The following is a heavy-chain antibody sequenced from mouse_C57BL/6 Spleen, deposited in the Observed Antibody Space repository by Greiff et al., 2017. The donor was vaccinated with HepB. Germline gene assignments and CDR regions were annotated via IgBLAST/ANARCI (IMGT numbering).Heavy chain of an antibody. Sequence: VQLQQSGPELVKPGASVKISCKASGYAFSSSWMNWVKQRPGKGLEWIGRIYPGDGDTNYNGKFKGKATLTADKSSSTAYMQLSSLTSEDSAVYFCARMDACFDYWGQGTTLTVSS. CDR1: GYAFSSSW. CDR3: ARMDACFDY. CDR2: IYPGDGDT. J-gene: IGHJ2*01. V-gene: IGHV1-82*01.